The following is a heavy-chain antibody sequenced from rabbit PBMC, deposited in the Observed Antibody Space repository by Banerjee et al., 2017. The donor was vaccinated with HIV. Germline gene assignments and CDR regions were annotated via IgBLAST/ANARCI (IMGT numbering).Heavy chain of an antibody. CDR2: IYAGSSGST. CDR1: GFTFSSGYD. D-gene: IGHD5-1*01. CDR3: ARRSDGSYGFDP. Sequence: QSLEESGGDLVKPGASLTLTCTASGFTFSSGYDICWVRQAPGKGLEWIACIYAGSSGSTYYASWAKGRFTISKTSSTTVTLQMTSLTAADTATYFCARRSDGSYGFDPWGPGTLVTVS. V-gene: IGHV1S40*01. J-gene: IGHJ2*01.